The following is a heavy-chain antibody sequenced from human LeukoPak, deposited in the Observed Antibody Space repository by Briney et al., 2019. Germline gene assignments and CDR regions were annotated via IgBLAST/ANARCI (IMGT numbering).Heavy chain of an antibody. CDR1: GFTFSDYY. CDR3: ARDTLSMVRGGHTSDY. Sequence: PGGSLRLSCAASGFTFSDYYMSWIRQAPGKGLEWVSYISSSGSTIYYADSVKGRFTISRDNAKNSLHLQMNSLRAEDTAVYYCARDTLSMVRGGHTSDYWGQGTPVTVSS. J-gene: IGHJ4*02. V-gene: IGHV3-11*01. CDR2: ISSSGSTI. D-gene: IGHD3-10*01.